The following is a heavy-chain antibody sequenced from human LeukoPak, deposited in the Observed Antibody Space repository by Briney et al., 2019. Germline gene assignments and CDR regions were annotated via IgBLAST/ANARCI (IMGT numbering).Heavy chain of an antibody. D-gene: IGHD2-2*02. V-gene: IGHV1-8*01. CDR1: GYTFTSCD. CDR2: MNPNSGNT. CDR3: ARGRYGSSTSCYNY. Sequence: ASVKVSCKASGYTFTSCDINWVRQATGQGLEWMGWMNPNSGNTGYAQKFQGRVTMTRNTSISTAYMELSSLRSEDTAVYYCARGRYGSSTSCYNYWSQGTLVTVAS. J-gene: IGHJ4*02.